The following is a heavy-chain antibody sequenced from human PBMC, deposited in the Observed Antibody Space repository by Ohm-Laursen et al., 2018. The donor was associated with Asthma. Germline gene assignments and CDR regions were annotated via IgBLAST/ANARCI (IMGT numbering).Heavy chain of an antibody. Sequence: SLRLSCTAFGFTFSSYAMSWVRQAPGKGLEWVSAISGSGGCTYYADSVKGRFTISRDNAKNSLYLQMNSLRAEDTAVYYCASGSPGITIFGVVITQPFDYWGQGTLVTVSS. CDR1: GFTFSSYA. J-gene: IGHJ4*02. CDR2: ISGSGGCT. CDR3: ASGSPGITIFGVVITQPFDY. V-gene: IGHV3-23*01. D-gene: IGHD3-3*01.